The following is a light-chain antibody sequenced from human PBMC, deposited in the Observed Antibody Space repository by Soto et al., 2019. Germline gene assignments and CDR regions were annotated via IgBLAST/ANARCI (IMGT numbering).Light chain of an antibody. Sequence: DIVMTQSPDSLAVSLGERATINCKASQSVLYSSNNKDYLAWYQQKPGQPPKLIIYWASTRESGVPDRFSGSGSGIDFTLTISSLQAEDVAVYYCQQYYSTPRTFGQGTKLEIK. CDR3: QQYYSTPRT. CDR1: QSVLYSSNNKDY. J-gene: IGKJ2*01. CDR2: WAS. V-gene: IGKV4-1*01.